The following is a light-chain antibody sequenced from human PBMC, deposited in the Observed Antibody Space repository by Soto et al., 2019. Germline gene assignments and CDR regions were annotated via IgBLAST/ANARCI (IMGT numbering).Light chain of an antibody. CDR1: QNIGSGY. CDR3: QQYGSSPGT. V-gene: IGKV3-20*01. J-gene: IGKJ2*01. CDR2: DAS. Sequence: EIVLTQSPGTLSLSLGERATLSCRASQNIGSGYLAWYQQKPGQAPRLLTYDASSRAAGIPDRFSGSGSGTDFTLTISRLEPEDFAVYYCQQYGSSPGTFGQGTNLEIK.